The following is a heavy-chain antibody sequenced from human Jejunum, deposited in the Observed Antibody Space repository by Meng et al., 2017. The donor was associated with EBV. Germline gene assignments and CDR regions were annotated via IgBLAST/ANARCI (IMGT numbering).Heavy chain of an antibody. CDR3: ARDSQYLARGYFDY. D-gene: IGHD2/OR15-2a*01. J-gene: IGHJ4*02. V-gene: IGHV4-4*02. CDR1: GGSINSKNW. CDR2: IDHSGST. Sequence: QVQLQESGPGLVQPSXXXXXTXPVSGGSINSKNWWHWVRQAPGKGLEWIGEIDHSGSTHYNPSLKSRVTISLGTSMNQFSLELTSPTAADTAVYYCARDSQYLARGYFDYWGQGALVTVSS.